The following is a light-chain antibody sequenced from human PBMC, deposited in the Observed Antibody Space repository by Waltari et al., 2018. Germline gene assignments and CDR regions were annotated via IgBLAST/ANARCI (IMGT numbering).Light chain of an antibody. V-gene: IGLV1-47*01. J-gene: IGLJ2*01. Sequence: QSVLTQPPSASGTPRQRVTISCSGSSSNIGSNVVNWYQQVPGTTPKLLIYRNDQRPSGVPDRFSGSKSGTSASLAISGLRSEDEADYYCAAWDDKLGGRWEFGGGTKLTVL. CDR3: AAWDDKLGGRWE. CDR2: RND. CDR1: SSNIGSNV.